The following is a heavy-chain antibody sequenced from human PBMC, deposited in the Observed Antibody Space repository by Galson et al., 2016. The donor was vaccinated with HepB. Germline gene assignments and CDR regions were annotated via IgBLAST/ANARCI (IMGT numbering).Heavy chain of an antibody. CDR3: ARTSSQYYYAMDV. Sequence: VKVSCKASGGSFRSYAISWVRQAPGQGLEWMGWINAKSGGTRYAQKFQDWATITRDTSLSTAYMEVSRLRSNDTAVYYCARTSSQYYYAMDVWGQGTTVTVSS. J-gene: IGHJ6*02. CDR1: GGSFRSYA. CDR2: INAKSGGT. V-gene: IGHV1-2*04.